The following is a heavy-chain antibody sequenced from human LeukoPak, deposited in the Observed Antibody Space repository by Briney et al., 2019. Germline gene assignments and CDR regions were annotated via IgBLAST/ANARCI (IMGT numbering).Heavy chain of an antibody. J-gene: IGHJ4*02. V-gene: IGHV4-4*02. CDR3: ATSTHMNEYCFDS. D-gene: IGHD1-1*01. Sequence: SETLSLTCAVSGGSISTTKWWRWVLQPPRKGLEWRGEIYHSGSTNYNPSLKSRITISVDRSKNQVSLNLSSVTAADTAVYYCATSTHMNEYCFDSWDQGPLVPVSS. CDR2: IYHSGST. CDR1: GGSISTTKW.